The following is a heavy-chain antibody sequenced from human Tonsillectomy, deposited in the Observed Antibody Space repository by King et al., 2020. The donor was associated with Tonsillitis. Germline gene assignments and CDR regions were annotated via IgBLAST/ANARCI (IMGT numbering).Heavy chain of an antibody. Sequence: VQLQESGPGLVKPSETLSLTCSVSGGSISTFYWSWVRQPPGKGLEWIGHIYYSGSTNYNSSLKSRVTISVDTSKNQFSLKLSSVTAADTAVYYCARESYYYNSISWNDAFDIWGQGTKVTVSS. J-gene: IGHJ3*02. D-gene: IGHD3-22*01. CDR1: GGSISTFY. CDR3: ARESYYYNSISWNDAFDI. CDR2: IYYSGST. V-gene: IGHV4-59*01.